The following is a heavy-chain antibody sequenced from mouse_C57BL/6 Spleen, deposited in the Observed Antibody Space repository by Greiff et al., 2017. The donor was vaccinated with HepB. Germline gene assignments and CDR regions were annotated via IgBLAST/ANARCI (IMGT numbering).Heavy chain of an antibody. CDR2: FDPETGGT. D-gene: IGHD2-3*01. CDR3: TKIYDGGFAY. V-gene: IGHV1-15*01. CDR1: GYTFTAYE. Sequence: QVQLQQSGAELVRPGASVTLSCKASGYTFTAYEMHWVKQTPVHGLEWIGAFDPETGGTAYNQKFKGKAILTADKSSSTAYMELRSLTSEDSAVYYCTKIYDGGFAYWGQGTLVTVSA. J-gene: IGHJ3*01.